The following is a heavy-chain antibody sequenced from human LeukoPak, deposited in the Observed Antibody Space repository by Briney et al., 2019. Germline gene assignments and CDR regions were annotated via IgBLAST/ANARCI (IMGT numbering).Heavy chain of an antibody. CDR1: GYTFTSYY. J-gene: IGHJ6*02. V-gene: IGHV1-46*01. CDR3: AREQLERGGYYYYYGVDV. CDR2: INPSGGST. Sequence: ASVKVSCKASGYTFTSYYMHWVRQAPGQGLEWMGIINPSGGSTSYAQKFQGRVTMTRDTSTSTVYMELSSLRSEDTAVYYCAREQLERGGYYYYYGVDVWGQGTTVTVSS. D-gene: IGHD6-6*01.